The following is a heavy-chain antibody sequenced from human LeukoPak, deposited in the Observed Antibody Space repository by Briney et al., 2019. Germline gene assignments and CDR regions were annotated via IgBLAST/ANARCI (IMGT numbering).Heavy chain of an antibody. CDR3: ARDGYSYGFSNYYFDY. CDR2: MNPDGSTK. Sequence: GGSLRLSCAASGFAFSSSWMAWVRQAPGKGLEWVANMNPDGSTKNYVDSVRGRFTISRDNAKNSLYLQMNSLRDEDTAVYYCARDGYSYGFSNYYFDYWGQGTLVTVSS. D-gene: IGHD5-18*01. J-gene: IGHJ4*02. CDR1: GFAFSSSW. V-gene: IGHV3-7*01.